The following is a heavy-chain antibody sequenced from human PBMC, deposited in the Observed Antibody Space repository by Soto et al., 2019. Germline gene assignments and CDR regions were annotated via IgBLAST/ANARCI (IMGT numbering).Heavy chain of an antibody. V-gene: IGHV3-53*01. CDR2: IYSGGST. Sequence: ETLSLSCSASGFTVSSNYMSWVRQAPGKGLEWVSVIYSGGSTYYADSVKGRFTISRDNSKNTLYLQMNSLRAEDTAVYYCARYSYGSDYFQHWGQGTLVTVTS. CDR3: ARYSYGSDYFQH. CDR1: GFTVSSNY. D-gene: IGHD5-18*01. J-gene: IGHJ1*01.